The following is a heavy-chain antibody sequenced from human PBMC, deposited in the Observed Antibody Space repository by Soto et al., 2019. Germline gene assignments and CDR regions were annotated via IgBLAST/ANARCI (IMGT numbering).Heavy chain of an antibody. D-gene: IGHD3-3*01. CDR1: GFTFSSYA. V-gene: IGHV3-23*01. J-gene: IGHJ6*02. CDR3: AKVRRYDFWSGYAKYYGMDV. CDR2: ISGSGGST. Sequence: HPGGSLRLSCAASGFTFSSYAMSWVRQAPGKGLEWVSAISGSGGSTYYADSVKGRFTISRDNSKNTLYLQMNSLRAEDTAVYYCAKVRRYDFWSGYAKYYGMDVWGQGTTVTVSS.